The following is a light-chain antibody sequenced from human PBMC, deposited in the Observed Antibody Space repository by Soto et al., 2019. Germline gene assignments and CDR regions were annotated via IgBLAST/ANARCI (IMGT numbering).Light chain of an antibody. CDR1: QSVRSSY. CDR2: GAS. Sequence: EIVLTQSPGTLSLSPGERATLSCRASQSVRSSYLAWYQQRPGQPPRLLIYGASSRATGIPDRFSGSGSGPDFTLTISRLEHEDFAVYYCHQYGSSPLTFGKGTRVELK. J-gene: IGKJ1*01. CDR3: HQYGSSPLT. V-gene: IGKV3-20*01.